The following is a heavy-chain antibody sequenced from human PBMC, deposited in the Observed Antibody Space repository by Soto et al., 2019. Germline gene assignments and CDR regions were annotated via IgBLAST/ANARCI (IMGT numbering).Heavy chain of an antibody. CDR1: GLTVTNSY. V-gene: IGHV3-53*01. Sequence: GGSLRLSCAASGLTVTNSYMSWVRQAPGKGLEWVSLIYSGGTTFYADSVKGRFTIFRDTSKNTLYLQLSSLRADDTAVYFCARAGYHTLTRCAPSPTFYLQNWGQGTPVTVS. J-gene: IGHJ4*02. CDR3: ARAGYHTLTRCAPSPTFYLQN. CDR2: IYSGGTT. D-gene: IGHD3-9*01.